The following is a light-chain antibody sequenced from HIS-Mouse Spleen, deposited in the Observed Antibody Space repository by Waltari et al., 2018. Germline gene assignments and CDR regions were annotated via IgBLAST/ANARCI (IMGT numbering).Light chain of an antibody. CDR3: SSYAGSNNPLYV. CDR2: EVS. Sequence: QSALTQPPSASGSPVQSVTISCTGTSSDGGGYNHVPCYQQHPGKAPKLMIYEVSKRPSGVPDRFSGSKSGNTASLTVSGLQAEDEADYYCSSYAGSNNPLYVFGTGTKVTVL. CDR1: SSDGGGYNH. J-gene: IGLJ1*01. V-gene: IGLV2-8*01.